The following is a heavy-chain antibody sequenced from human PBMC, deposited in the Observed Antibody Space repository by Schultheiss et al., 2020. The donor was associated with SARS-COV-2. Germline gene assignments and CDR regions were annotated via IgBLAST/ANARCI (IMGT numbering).Heavy chain of an antibody. CDR1: GGSFSGYY. Sequence: SETLSLTCAVYGGSFSGYYWSWIRLPPGKGLEWIGEINHSGSTNYNPSLKSRVTISVDTSKNQFSLKLSSVTAADTAVYYCARGVGVSAAATLGFDYWGQGTLVTVSS. CDR3: ARGVGVSAAATLGFDY. J-gene: IGHJ4*02. V-gene: IGHV4-34*01. CDR2: INHSGST. D-gene: IGHD6-13*01.